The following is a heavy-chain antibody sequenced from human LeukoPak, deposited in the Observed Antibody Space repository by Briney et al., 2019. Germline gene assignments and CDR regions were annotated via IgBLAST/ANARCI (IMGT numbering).Heavy chain of an antibody. J-gene: IGHJ4*02. CDR3: ATYGGSYFDY. CDR2: IYYSGST. Sequence: SETLSLTCTVSGGSISSYYWSWIRQPPGKGLEWIGYIYYSGSTNYNPSLKSRVTISIDTSKNQFSLKLSSVTAADAAVYYCATYGGSYFDYWGQGTLVTVSS. V-gene: IGHV4-59*01. D-gene: IGHD1-26*01. CDR1: GGSISSYY.